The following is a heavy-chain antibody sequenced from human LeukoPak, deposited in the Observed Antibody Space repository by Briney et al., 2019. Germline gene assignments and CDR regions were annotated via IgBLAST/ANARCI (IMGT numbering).Heavy chain of an antibody. Sequence: ASVKVSCKASGHSFIIYYMRWVRQAPGQGLEWMGWIYPSSGGTKYAQKFQGRVTMTRDTSISTAYMELSRLTSDDTAVYYCARQSDLGQFDLWGRGTLVTVSS. J-gene: IGHJ2*01. CDR2: IYPSSGGT. D-gene: IGHD7-27*01. CDR3: ARQSDLGQFDL. V-gene: IGHV1-2*02. CDR1: GHSFIIYY.